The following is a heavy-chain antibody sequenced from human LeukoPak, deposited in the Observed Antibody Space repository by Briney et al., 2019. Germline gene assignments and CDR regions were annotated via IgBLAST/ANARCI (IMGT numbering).Heavy chain of an antibody. D-gene: IGHD1-26*01. Sequence: GGSLRLSCAAPGFTFSDSYMSWIRQAAGKGLEWISYISSTSSHTNYADSVKGRFTISRDNAKRSLYLQMNSLRAEDTAVYYCARDSGSYYYYYGMDVWGQGTTVTVSS. CDR1: GFTFSDSY. V-gene: IGHV3-11*05. J-gene: IGHJ6*02. CDR2: ISSTSSHT. CDR3: ARDSGSYYYYYGMDV.